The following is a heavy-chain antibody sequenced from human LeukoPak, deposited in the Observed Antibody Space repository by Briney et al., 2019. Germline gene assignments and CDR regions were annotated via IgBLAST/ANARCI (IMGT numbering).Heavy chain of an antibody. V-gene: IGHV4-34*01. CDR3: ARGNTGWAGYYFDY. CDR1: GGSFSGYY. CDR2: INHSGST. D-gene: IGHD6-19*01. Sequence: SETLSLTCAVYGGSFSGYYWSWIRQPPGKGLEWIGEINHSGSTNYNPSLKSRVTISVDTSKNQFSLKLTSVTAADTAVYYCARGNTGWAGYYFDYWGQGTLVTVSS. J-gene: IGHJ4*02.